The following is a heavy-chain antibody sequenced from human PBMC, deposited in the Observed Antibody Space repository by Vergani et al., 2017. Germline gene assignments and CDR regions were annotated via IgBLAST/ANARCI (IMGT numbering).Heavy chain of an antibody. V-gene: IGHV4-34*01. CDR1: GGSFSGYY. Sequence: QVQLQQWGAGLLKPSETLSLTCAVYGGSFSGYYWSWIRQPPGKGLEWIGEINNSGSTNYNPSLKSRVTISVNTSKNQFSLKLSSVTAADTAVYYCAGVPMYSSGWYVGVYWGQGTLVTVSS. CDR3: AGVPMYSSGWYVGVY. CDR2: INNSGST. J-gene: IGHJ4*02. D-gene: IGHD6-19*01.